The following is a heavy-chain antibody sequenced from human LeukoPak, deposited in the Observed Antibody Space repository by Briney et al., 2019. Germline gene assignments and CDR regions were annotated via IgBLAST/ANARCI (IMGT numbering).Heavy chain of an antibody. V-gene: IGHV4-59*01. J-gene: IGHJ4*02. CDR3: ARGSSYCGGDCFDY. CDR1: GGSISSYY. CDR2: IYYSGST. D-gene: IGHD2-21*01. Sequence: SETLSLTCTVYGGSISSYYWSWIRQPPGKGLEWIGDIYYSGSTKYNPSLKSRVTISVDTSKNQFSLKLSSVTAADTAVYYCARGSSYCGGDCFDYWGQGTLVTVSS.